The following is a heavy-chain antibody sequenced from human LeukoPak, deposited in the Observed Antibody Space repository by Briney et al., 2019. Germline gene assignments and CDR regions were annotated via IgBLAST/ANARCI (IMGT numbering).Heavy chain of an antibody. V-gene: IGHV3-7*01. CDR3: ARAPNYYDSSGYYYDY. CDR2: IKQDGSEK. J-gene: IGHJ4*02. CDR1: GFTFSSYL. D-gene: IGHD3-22*01. Sequence: PGGSLRLSCAASGFTFSSYLMSWIRQAPGKGLEWVANIKQDGSEKYYVDSVKGRFTISRDNAKNSLYLQMNSLRAEDTAVYYCARAPNYYDSSGYYYDYWGQGTLVTVSS.